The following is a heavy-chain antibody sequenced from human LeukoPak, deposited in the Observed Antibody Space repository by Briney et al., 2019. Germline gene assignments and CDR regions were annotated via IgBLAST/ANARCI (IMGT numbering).Heavy chain of an antibody. CDR3: ARGVHIVVVTATPDY. CDR1: GFTFSSYA. D-gene: IGHD2-21*02. V-gene: IGHV3-30-3*01. Sequence: PGRSLRLSCAASGFTFSSYAMHWVRQAPGKGLEWVAVISYDGSNKYYADSVKGRLTISRDNSKNTLYLQMNSLRAEDTAVYYCARGVHIVVVTATPDYWGQGTLVTVSS. CDR2: ISYDGSNK. J-gene: IGHJ4*02.